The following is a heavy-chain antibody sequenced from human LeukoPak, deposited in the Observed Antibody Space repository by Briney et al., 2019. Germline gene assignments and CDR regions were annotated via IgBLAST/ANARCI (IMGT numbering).Heavy chain of an antibody. CDR1: GFTFSSYG. CDR2: IWSDGYKK. Sequence: GRSLRLSCAASGFTFSSYGMHWVRQAPGKGLEWVAVIWSDGYKKYYAESVKGRFTVSRDTSKNTLYLQMDSLRAEDTAVYYCARDDDTTGHYSYFQHWGQGTLVTVSS. V-gene: IGHV3-33*01. CDR3: ARDDDTTGHYSYFQH. J-gene: IGHJ1*01. D-gene: IGHD3-22*01.